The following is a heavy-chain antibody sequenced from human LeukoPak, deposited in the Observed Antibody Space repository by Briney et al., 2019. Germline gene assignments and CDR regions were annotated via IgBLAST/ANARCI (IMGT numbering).Heavy chain of an antibody. CDR3: ARSPPGWYYDNSGQYYFDT. Sequence: PSETLSLTCTVSGGSISGYYWSWIRQSPGKRLEWIAYISFTGNTNYNPSLKSRVTISLDTSKTHFSLTLSSLTAADTAVYYCARSPPGWYYDNSGQYYFDTWGRGALVTVSS. D-gene: IGHD3-22*01. V-gene: IGHV4-59*08. CDR2: ISFTGNT. J-gene: IGHJ4*02. CDR1: GGSISGYY.